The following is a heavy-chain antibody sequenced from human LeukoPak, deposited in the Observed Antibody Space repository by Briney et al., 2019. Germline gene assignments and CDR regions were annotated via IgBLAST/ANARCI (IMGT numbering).Heavy chain of an antibody. J-gene: IGHJ4*02. CDR2: ISTHTGDT. D-gene: IGHD5-24*01. Sequence: ASVKVSCKASDYTFTSYGISWVRQAPGQGLEWMGWISTHTGDTKYTQKLQGRVTMTADTSTRTAYMELRSLRSDDTAVYYCARGWIEMPAVYFDYWGQGTLVSVPS. CDR3: ARGWIEMPAVYFDY. CDR1: DYTFTSYG. V-gene: IGHV1-18*04.